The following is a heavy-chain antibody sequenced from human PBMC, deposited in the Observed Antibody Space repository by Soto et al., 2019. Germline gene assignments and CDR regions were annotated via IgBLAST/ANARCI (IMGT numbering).Heavy chain of an antibody. Sequence: EVQLSQSGGGLVQPGGSLRLSCAASGFTFSTYAMAWVRQPPGKGLEWVSTVSGGGDHTYYADSVKGRSTISRDASTNTLYLQMDSLRVEDTAVYYCAKSGFADLDYWGQGALVTVSS. V-gene: IGHV3-23*01. D-gene: IGHD1-26*01. J-gene: IGHJ1*01. CDR2: VSGGGDHT. CDR3: AKSGFADLDY. CDR1: GFTFSTYA.